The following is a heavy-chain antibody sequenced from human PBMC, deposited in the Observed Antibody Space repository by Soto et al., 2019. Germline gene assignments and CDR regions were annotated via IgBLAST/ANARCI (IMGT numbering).Heavy chain of an antibody. CDR3: AKVGSGWYYFDY. CDR2: MSGSGAST. D-gene: IGHD6-19*01. J-gene: IGHJ4*02. CDR1: GFTFSNYP. Sequence: EVQVLESGGGLVQPGGSLRLSCAASGFTFSNYPMSWVRQAPGKGLEWVSGMSGSGASTYYADSVKDRFTISRDNSKNTLYLQMNSLRGEDTAIYYFAKVGSGWYYFDYWGQGTLVTVSS. V-gene: IGHV3-23*01.